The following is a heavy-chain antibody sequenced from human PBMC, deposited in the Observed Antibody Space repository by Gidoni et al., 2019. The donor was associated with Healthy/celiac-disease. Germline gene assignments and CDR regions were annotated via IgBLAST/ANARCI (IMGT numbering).Heavy chain of an antibody. CDR2: ITHSGST. J-gene: IGHJ1*01. V-gene: IGHV4-34*01. D-gene: IGHD2-15*01. CDR1: AGSFSGYY. CDR3: ARGSLVVVAATLGYFQH. Sequence: QVQLQQWGAGLLKPSETLSLTCAVYAGSFSGYYWSWIRQPPGKGLEWIGEITHSGSTNYNPSLKSRVTISVDTSKNQFSLKLSSVTAADTAVYYCARGSLVVVAATLGYFQHWGQGTLVTVSS.